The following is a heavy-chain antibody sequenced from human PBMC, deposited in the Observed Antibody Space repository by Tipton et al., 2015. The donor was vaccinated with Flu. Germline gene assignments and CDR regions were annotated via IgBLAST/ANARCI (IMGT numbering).Heavy chain of an antibody. D-gene: IGHD6-19*01. V-gene: IGHV4-38-2*02. Sequence: LRLSCTVSGDSMRRDYFWGWIRQAPGKGLEWIGNIHYSGSPHYNPSLRSRVTISVDTSKNQFSLRLTSVTAADTAVYYCARDRWEYASGFDPWGQGTPVTVSP. J-gene: IGHJ5*02. CDR3: ARDRWEYASGFDP. CDR2: IHYSGSP. CDR1: GDSMRRDYF.